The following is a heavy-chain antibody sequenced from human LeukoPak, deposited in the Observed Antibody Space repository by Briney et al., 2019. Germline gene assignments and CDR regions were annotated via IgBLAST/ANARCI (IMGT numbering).Heavy chain of an antibody. CDR3: ARGGYYDFWSGFHQSYGFDI. J-gene: IGHJ3*02. CDR2: ISPSGGST. V-gene: IGHV1-46*01. CDR1: GYTFTSNY. D-gene: IGHD3-3*01. Sequence: GASVKVSCKAFGYTFTSNYMHWVRQAPGQGPEWMGVISPSGGSTTYAQKFQGRVTLTRDMSTSTDYLELSSLRSEDTAVYYCARGGYYDFWSGFHQSYGFDIWGQGTMVTVSS.